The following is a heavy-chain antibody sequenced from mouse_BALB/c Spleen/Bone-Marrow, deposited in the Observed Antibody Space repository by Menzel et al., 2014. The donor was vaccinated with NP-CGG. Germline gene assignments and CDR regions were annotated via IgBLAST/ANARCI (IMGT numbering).Heavy chain of an antibody. D-gene: IGHD1-1*01. Sequence: VQLQQSGPELVKPGASVRISCKASGYTFTSYYIHWVKQRPGQGLEWIGWIYPGNVNTKYNEKFTGKAPLTAVKSSSAAYMQLSSLTSEDSAAYFCARYGSSYSFDYWGQGTTLTVSS. J-gene: IGHJ2*01. CDR2: IYPGNVNT. V-gene: IGHV1S56*01. CDR1: GYTFTSYY. CDR3: ARYGSSYSFDY.